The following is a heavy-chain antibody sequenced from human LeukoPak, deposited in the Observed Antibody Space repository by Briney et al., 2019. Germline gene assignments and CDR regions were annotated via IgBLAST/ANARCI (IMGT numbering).Heavy chain of an antibody. CDR3: ARGVHARMYDSNHNCFDP. CDR1: GYTFTSYY. CDR2: INPSGGST. Sequence: ASVKVSCKASGYTFTSYYMYWVRQAPGQGLEWMGLINPSGGSTSYAQRFQGRVTMTRDMSTSTVYMELSSLRSEDTAVYYCARGVHARMYDSNHNCFDPWGQGTLVTVSS. J-gene: IGHJ5*02. V-gene: IGHV1-46*01. D-gene: IGHD3-22*01.